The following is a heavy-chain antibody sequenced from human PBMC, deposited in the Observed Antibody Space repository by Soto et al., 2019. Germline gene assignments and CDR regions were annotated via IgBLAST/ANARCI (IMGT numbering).Heavy chain of an antibody. J-gene: IGHJ4*02. V-gene: IGHV3-23*01. CDR1: GFPFSCYA. Sequence: PGGSLRLSCAASGFPFSCYAMTWVRQAPGKGLEWVSLISGSGGSTYYADSVKGRFTISRDNARDTLYLQMNSLRAEDTAVYYCAKVPGSGSYNIFPDYWGQGTLVTVSS. D-gene: IGHD3-10*01. CDR2: ISGSGGST. CDR3: AKVPGSGSYNIFPDY.